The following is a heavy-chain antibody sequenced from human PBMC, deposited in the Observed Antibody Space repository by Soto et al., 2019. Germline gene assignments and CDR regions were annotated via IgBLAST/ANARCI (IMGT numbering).Heavy chain of an antibody. J-gene: IGHJ6*02. Sequence: GESLKISCKGSGYTFTNYWIVWVRQIPGKGLEWMGIIYPGDSDTRYSPSFQGQVTISADRSISTAYLQWSSLKASDTGMYYCARYPTLTNYFFHGMDVWGQGTTVTVSS. CDR1: GYTFTNYW. CDR2: IYPGDSDT. CDR3: ARYPTLTNYFFHGMDV. D-gene: IGHD4-17*01. V-gene: IGHV5-51*01.